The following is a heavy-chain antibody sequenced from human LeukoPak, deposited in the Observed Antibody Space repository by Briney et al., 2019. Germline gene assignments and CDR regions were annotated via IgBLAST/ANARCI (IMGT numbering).Heavy chain of an antibody. V-gene: IGHV4-34*01. D-gene: IGHD2-15*01. Sequence: TLSLTCAVYGGSSSGFYCSWIRQPPGNGLEWIGEINHSGSTNYNPSLKSGATISVDTSKNQLALRLSSVTAADTAVYYYARGAAATYWGQGTLVTVSS. J-gene: IGHJ4*02. CDR3: ARGAAATY. CDR2: INHSGST. CDR1: GGSSSGFY.